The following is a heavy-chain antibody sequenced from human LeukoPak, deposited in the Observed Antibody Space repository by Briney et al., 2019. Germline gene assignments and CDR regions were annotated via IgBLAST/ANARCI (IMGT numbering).Heavy chain of an antibody. CDR3: AKDVLMGATHHHHFDY. V-gene: IGHV3-33*06. CDR2: IWYDGSNK. D-gene: IGHD1-26*01. CDR1: GFTFSSYG. Sequence: GSSLRLSCAAAGFTFSSYGMHWVRQAPGKGLEWVADIWYDGSNKYYADSVKGRFTISRDNSKNTLYLQMNSLRAEDTAVYYCAKDVLMGATHHHHFDYWGQGTLVTVSS. J-gene: IGHJ4*02.